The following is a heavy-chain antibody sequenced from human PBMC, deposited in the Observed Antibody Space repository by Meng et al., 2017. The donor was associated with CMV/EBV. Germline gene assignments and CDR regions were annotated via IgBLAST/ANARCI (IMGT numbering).Heavy chain of an antibody. Sequence: SVKVSCKASGGTFSSYAISWVRQAPGQGLEWMGGIIPILGIANYAQKFQGRVTITADKSTSTAYMELSSLRSEDTAVYYCASAGDITGTGRDYYYYYGMDVWGQGTMVTVSS. J-gene: IGHJ6*02. CDR3: ASAGDITGTGRDYYYYYGMDV. V-gene: IGHV1-69*10. D-gene: IGHD1-7*01. CDR1: GGTFSSYA. CDR2: IIPILGIA.